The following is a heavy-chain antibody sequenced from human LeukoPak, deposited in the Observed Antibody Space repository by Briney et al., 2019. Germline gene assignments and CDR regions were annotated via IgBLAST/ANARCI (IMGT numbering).Heavy chain of an antibody. V-gene: IGHV4-4*02. J-gene: IGHJ6*02. CDR2: IYHSGST. CDR1: GGSISSSNW. D-gene: IGHD3-9*01. Sequence: SGTLSLTCAVSGGSISSSNWWSWVRQPPGKGLEWIGEIYHSGSTNYNPSLKSRVTISVDTSKNQFSLKLSSVTAADTAVYYCARGEVLRYFDWLSPYYYGMDVWGQGTTVTVSS. CDR3: ARGEVLRYFDWLSPYYYGMDV.